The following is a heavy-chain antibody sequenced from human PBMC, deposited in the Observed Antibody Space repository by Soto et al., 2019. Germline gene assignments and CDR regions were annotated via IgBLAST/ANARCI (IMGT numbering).Heavy chain of an antibody. CDR1: GFTFSNYG. J-gene: IGHJ6*02. CDR2: ISYDGKNK. Sequence: QVQLVESGGGVVQPGRSLRLSCAASGFTFSNYGMHWVRQAPGKGLEWVAGISYDGKNKHYADSVKGRFTISRDNSKNTLYLQMSSLRAEDTAMYYCARDKVGDYGGRHYYYYGSDVWGQGTTVTVSS. V-gene: IGHV3-30*03. D-gene: IGHD4-17*01. CDR3: ARDKVGDYGGRHYYYYGSDV.